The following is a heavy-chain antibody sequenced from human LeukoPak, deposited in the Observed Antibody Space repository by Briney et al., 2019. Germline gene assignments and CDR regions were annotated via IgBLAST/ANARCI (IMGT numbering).Heavy chain of an antibody. J-gene: IGHJ6*03. V-gene: IGHV4-59*01. CDR1: GGSISSYY. Sequence: PWETLSLTCTVSGGSISSYYWSWIRQPPGKGLEWIGYIYYSGSTNYNPSLKSRVTISVDTSKNQFSLKLSSVTAADTAVYYCARDSPYYYGSGSATYYMDVWGKGTTVTISS. CDR3: ARDSPYYYGSGSATYYMDV. D-gene: IGHD3-10*01. CDR2: IYYSGST.